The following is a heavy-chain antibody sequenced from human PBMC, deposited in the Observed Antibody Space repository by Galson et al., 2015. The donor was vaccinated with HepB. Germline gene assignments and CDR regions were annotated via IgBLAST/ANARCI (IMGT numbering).Heavy chain of an antibody. CDR2: IYYSGST. D-gene: IGHD5/OR15-5a*01. CDR1: GGSISGSSYY. J-gene: IGHJ5*02. Sequence: ETLSLTCTVSGGSISGSSYYWGWIRQPPGKGLEWIGSIYYSGSTYYNPSLKSRVTISVDTSKNQFSLKLSSVTAADTAVYYCAESYGDIVSHWDWFDPWGQGTLVTVSS. V-gene: IGHV4-39*07. CDR3: AESYGDIVSHWDWFDP.